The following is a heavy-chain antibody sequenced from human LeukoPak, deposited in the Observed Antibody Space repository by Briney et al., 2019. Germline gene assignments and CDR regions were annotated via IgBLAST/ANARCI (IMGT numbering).Heavy chain of an antibody. CDR2: IRYDGSNK. Sequence: GGSLRLSCAASGFTFSSYGMHWVRQAPGKGLEWVAFIRYDGSNKYYADSVKGRFTISRDNSKNTLYLQMNSLRAEDTAVYYCAKDGEYSYAYLYYFDYWGQGTLVTVSS. D-gene: IGHD5-18*01. V-gene: IGHV3-30*02. CDR1: GFTFSSYG. J-gene: IGHJ4*02. CDR3: AKDGEYSYAYLYYFDY.